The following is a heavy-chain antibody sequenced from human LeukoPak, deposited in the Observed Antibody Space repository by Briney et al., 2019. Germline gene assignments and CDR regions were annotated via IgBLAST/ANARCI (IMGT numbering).Heavy chain of an antibody. J-gene: IGHJ4*02. CDR2: VSGSGDNT. CDR3: AKDPLDIVATTPYYFDY. CDR1: GFTFNNYA. V-gene: IGHV3-23*01. Sequence: GGSLRLSCAASGFTFNNYAMTWVRQAPGKGLEWVSVVSGSGDNTNYADSVKGRFTISRDNSKNTLFLQMNSLRAEDTAVYYCAKDPLDIVATTPYYFDYWGQGTLVTVSS. D-gene: IGHD5-12*01.